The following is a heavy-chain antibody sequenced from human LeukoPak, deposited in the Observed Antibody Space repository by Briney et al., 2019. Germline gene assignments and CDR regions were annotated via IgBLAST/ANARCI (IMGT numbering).Heavy chain of an antibody. V-gene: IGHV4-34*01. CDR2: INHSGST. D-gene: IGHD4-17*01. J-gene: IGHJ3*02. Sequence: GSLRLSCAASGFTFSDFHMSWIRQAPGKGLEWIGEINHSGSTNYNPSLKSRVTISVDKSKNQFSLKLSSVTAADAAVYYCARVSPPRVDGALDAFDIWGQGTMVTVSS. CDR1: GFTFSDFH. CDR3: ARVSPPRVDGALDAFDI.